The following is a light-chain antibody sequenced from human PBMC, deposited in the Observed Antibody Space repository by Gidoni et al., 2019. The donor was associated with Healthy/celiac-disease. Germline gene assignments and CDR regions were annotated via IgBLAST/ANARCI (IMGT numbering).Light chain of an antibody. J-gene: IGKJ1*01. CDR3: QQYGRSPQT. CDR2: GAS. CDR1: QSVSSSY. V-gene: IGKV3-20*01. Sequence: VLTQSPGPLSLSPGERATLSCRASQSVSSSYLACYQQKPGQAPRLLIYGASSRATGIPDRCSGRGAGTDIILTISRLEAEDVAVYYWQQYGRSPQTFGQGTKVEIK.